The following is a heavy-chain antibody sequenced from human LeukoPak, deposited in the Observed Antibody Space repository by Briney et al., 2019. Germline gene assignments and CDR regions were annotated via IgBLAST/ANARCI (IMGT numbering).Heavy chain of an antibody. Sequence: GGSLRLSCAASGFTFSSYGMHWVRQAPGKGLEWVAVISYDGSNKYYADSVKGRSTISRDNSKNTLYLQMNSLRAEDTAVYYCAAGPYRGSYIDYWGQGTLVTVSS. D-gene: IGHD1-26*01. J-gene: IGHJ4*02. CDR1: GFTFSSYG. CDR3: AAGPYRGSYIDY. CDR2: ISYDGSNK. V-gene: IGHV3-30*03.